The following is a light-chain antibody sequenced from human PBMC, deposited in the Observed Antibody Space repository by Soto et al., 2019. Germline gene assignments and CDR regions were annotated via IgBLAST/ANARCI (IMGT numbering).Light chain of an antibody. CDR1: SSDVGGYNY. CDR2: EVS. CDR3: SLYAGSNNLV. V-gene: IGLV2-8*01. Sequence: QSALTQPPSASGSPGQSVTISCTGTSSDVGGYNYVSWYQQHPGKAPKLMIYEVSKRPSGVPDRFSGSKSGNTASLTVSGLQAEDEADYCCSLYAGSNNLVFGGGTKVTVL. J-gene: IGLJ2*01.